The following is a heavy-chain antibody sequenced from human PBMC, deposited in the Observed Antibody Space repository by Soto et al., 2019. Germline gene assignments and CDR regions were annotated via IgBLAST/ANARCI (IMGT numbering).Heavy chain of an antibody. CDR2: IYATGTT. D-gene: IGHD1-1*01. J-gene: IGHJ5*02. Sequence: SETLSLTCTVSGASISGFYWSWIRKSAGKGLEWIGRIYATGTTDYNPSRKSRVMMSVDTSKKQFPLKLRSVTAADTAVYYCVRDGTKTLRDWFDPWGQGISVTVSS. V-gene: IGHV4-4*07. CDR1: GASISGFY. CDR3: VRDGTKTLRDWFDP.